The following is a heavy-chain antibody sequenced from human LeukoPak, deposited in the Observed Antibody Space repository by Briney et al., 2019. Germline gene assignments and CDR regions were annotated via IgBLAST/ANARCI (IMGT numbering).Heavy chain of an antibody. V-gene: IGHV1-2*02. CDR2: INPNSGGT. Sequence: ASVKVSCKASGYTFTGYYMHWVRQAPGQGLEWMEWINPNSGGTNYAQKFQGRVTMTRDTSISTAYMELSRLRSDDTAVYYCARVCRAVAGRTFDYWGQGTLVTVSS. CDR3: ARVCRAVAGRTFDY. D-gene: IGHD6-19*01. CDR1: GYTFTGYY. J-gene: IGHJ4*02.